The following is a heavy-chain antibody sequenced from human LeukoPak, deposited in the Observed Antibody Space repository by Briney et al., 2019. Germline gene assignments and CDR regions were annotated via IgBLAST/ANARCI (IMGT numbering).Heavy chain of an antibody. V-gene: IGHV1-46*01. CDR2: INPSGGST. J-gene: IGHJ4*02. D-gene: IGHD2-15*01. CDR3: ATGLFVGYCSGGSCQGDY. CDR1: GYTFTSYY. Sequence: GASVKVSCKASGYTFTSYYMHWVRQAPGQGLEWMGIINPSGGSTSYAQKFQGRVTMTEDTSTDTAYMELSSLRSEDTAVYYCATGLFVGYCSGGSCQGDYWGQGTLVTVSS.